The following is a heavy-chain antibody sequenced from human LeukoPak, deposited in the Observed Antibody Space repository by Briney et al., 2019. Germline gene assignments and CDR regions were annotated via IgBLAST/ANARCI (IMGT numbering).Heavy chain of an antibody. J-gene: IGHJ3*02. CDR2: INPNSGGT. Sequence: WASVKVSCKASGYTFTGYYMHWVRQAPGQALEWMGWINPNSGGTHYAQKFQGRVTMTRDTSISTAYMELSTLRSDDTAVYYCARDLGYSYGLVEAFDIWGQGTMVSVSS. V-gene: IGHV1-2*02. CDR3: ARDLGYSYGLVEAFDI. D-gene: IGHD5-18*01. CDR1: GYTFTGYY.